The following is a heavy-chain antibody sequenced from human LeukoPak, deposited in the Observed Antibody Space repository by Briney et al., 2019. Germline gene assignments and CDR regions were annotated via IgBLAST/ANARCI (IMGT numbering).Heavy chain of an antibody. Sequence: GGSLRLSCAASGFTFDDYAMRWVRQAPGKGLEWVSGISWNSGSIGYADSVKGRFTISRDNAKNSLYLQMNSLRAEDMALYYCAKDRGSGWSQYYFDYWGQGTLVTVSS. CDR1: GFTFDDYA. V-gene: IGHV3-9*03. CDR2: ISWNSGSI. CDR3: AKDRGSGWSQYYFDY. D-gene: IGHD6-19*01. J-gene: IGHJ4*02.